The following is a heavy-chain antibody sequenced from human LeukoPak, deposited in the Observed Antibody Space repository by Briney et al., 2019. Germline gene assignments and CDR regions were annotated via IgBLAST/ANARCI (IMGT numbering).Heavy chain of an antibody. D-gene: IGHD1-20*01. CDR3: AKDYGVSGTGGAYLGS. CDR2: IRYDGSNK. J-gene: IGHJ5*01. CDR1: GFTFRNYG. Sequence: GGSLRLSCAASGFTFRNYGMHWVRQAPGKGLEWVSFIRYDGSNKYYGESVKGRFTISRDNSKNTLYLQMNSLRAEDTAVYHCAKDYGVSGTGGAYLGSWGQGTQVTVSS. V-gene: IGHV3-30*02.